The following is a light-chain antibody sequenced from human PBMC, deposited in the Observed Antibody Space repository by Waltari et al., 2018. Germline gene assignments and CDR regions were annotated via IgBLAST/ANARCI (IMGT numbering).Light chain of an antibody. CDR3: QQYYNTPYT. CDR1: QSVLYSSKNKNY. V-gene: IGKV4-1*01. CDR2: WAS. Sequence: DIVMTQSPDSLAVSLGERATINCKSSQSVLYSSKNKNYLAWYQQKPGQHLKLLIYWASTRDSGVPDRFSGSGSGTDFTLTISSLQAEDVAVYYCQQYYNTPYTFGQGTKLEIK. J-gene: IGKJ2*01.